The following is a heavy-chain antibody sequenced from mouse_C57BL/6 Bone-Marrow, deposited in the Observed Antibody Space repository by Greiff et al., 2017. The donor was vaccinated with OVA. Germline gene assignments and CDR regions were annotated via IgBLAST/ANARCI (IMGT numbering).Heavy chain of an antibody. J-gene: IGHJ2*01. Sequence: QVHVKQSGAELARPGASVKLSCKASGYTFTSYGISWVKQRTGQGLEWIGEIYPRSGNTYYNEKFKGKATLTADKSSSTAYMELRSLTSKDSAVYYCAGWDTTVVATGLGHYFYYWGQGATLTVSS. CDR2: IYPRSGNT. D-gene: IGHD1-1*01. CDR1: GYTFTSYG. V-gene: IGHV1-81*01. CDR3: AGWDTTVVATGLGHYFYY.